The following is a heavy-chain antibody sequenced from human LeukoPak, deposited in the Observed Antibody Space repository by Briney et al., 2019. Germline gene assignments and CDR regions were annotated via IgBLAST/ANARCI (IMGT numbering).Heavy chain of an antibody. CDR1: GFTFSSYS. J-gene: IGHJ3*02. Sequence: PGGSLRLSCAASGFTFSSYSMNWVRQAPGKGREWVSSISSSSSYIYYAHSVKGRFTISRDNAKNSLYLQMNSLRAEDTSVYYCARAPAGRRIQLWLATAFDIWGQGTMVTVSS. CDR2: ISSSSSYI. CDR3: ARAPAGRRIQLWLATAFDI. D-gene: IGHD5-18*01. V-gene: IGHV3-21*01.